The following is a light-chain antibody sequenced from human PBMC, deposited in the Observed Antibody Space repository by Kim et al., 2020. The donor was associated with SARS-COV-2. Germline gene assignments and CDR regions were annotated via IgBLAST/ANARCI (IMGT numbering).Light chain of an antibody. Sequence: SPGERATLSCRASQSVSSSYLAWYQQKPGQAPRLLIYGASRRATGIPDRFSGSGSGTDFTLTISRLEPEDFAVYYCQQYGSSPPYTFGQGTKLEIK. CDR3: QQYGSSPPYT. V-gene: IGKV3-20*01. CDR2: GAS. CDR1: QSVSSSY. J-gene: IGKJ2*01.